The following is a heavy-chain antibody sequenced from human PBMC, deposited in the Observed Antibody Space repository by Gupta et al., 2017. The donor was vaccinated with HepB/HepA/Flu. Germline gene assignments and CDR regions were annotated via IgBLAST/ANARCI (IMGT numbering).Heavy chain of an antibody. D-gene: IGHD5-18*01. CDR2: IYWDGRT. CDR1: QLIKDYA. V-gene: IGHV3-9*01. J-gene: IGHJ6*02. Sequence: EVQLVESGGDLVQPGGSLRLSCAASQLIKDYAMHWLRQMPGKGLDWVSAIYWDGRTGEADSVRGPFTTARYNNTNSLFLQIMSMRAEDTALYSGTKDIQQGGKDVWGQGTTVIVSS. CDR3: TKDIQQGGKDV.